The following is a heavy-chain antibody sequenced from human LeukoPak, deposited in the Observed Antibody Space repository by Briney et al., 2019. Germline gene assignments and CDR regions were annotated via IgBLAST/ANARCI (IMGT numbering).Heavy chain of an antibody. CDR1: GYTFTSYG. CDR2: INPNGGGT. V-gene: IGHV1-2*02. CDR3: ARGAAYSNYGPDFDY. D-gene: IGHD4-11*01. Sequence: ASVKVSCKASGYTFTSYGISWVRQAPGQGLEWMGWINPNGGGTNYAQKFQGRVTMTRDTSISTAYMELSRLRSDDTAVYYCARGAAYSNYGPDFDYWGQGTLVTVSS. J-gene: IGHJ4*02.